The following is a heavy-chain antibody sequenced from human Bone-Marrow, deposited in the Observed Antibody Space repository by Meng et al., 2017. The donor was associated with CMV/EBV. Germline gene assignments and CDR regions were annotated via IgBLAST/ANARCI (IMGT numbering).Heavy chain of an antibody. CDR3: AKGCTTFCYYIDF. CDR2: TQYDGTKK. J-gene: IGHJ4*02. V-gene: IGHV3-30*02. CDR1: GFTFGSYG. Sequence: GESLKISCAASGFTFGSYGFHWVRQAPGKGLEWVSFTQYDGTKKYYVDSVKGRFTISRDNSKNTLYLQMNSLRAEDTAVYYCAKGCTTFCYYIDFWGRGTLVTVSS. D-gene: IGHD2/OR15-2a*01.